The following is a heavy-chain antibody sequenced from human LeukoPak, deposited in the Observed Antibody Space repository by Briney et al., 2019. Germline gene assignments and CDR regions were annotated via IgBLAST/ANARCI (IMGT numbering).Heavy chain of an antibody. J-gene: IGHJ6*03. Sequence: SETLSLTCTVPGGSSSSYYWSWIRQPPGKGLEWIGYIYYSGSTNYNPSLKSRVTISVDTSKNQFSLKLSSVTAADTAVYYCARAYYYDSSGYYYSDHMDVWGKGTTVTISS. CDR1: GGSSSSYY. V-gene: IGHV4-59*08. CDR2: IYYSGST. D-gene: IGHD3-22*01. CDR3: ARAYYYDSSGYYYSDHMDV.